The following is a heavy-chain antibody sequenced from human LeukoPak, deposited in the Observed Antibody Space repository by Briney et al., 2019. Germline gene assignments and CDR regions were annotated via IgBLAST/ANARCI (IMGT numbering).Heavy chain of an antibody. CDR3: ARHDDRNDVYYFDY. CDR1: GGSISSYY. Sequence: SETLSLTCTVSGGSISSYYWSWIRQPPGKGLEWIGYIYYSGSTNYNPSLKSRVTISVDTSKNQFSLKLSSVTATDTAVYYCARHDDRNDVYYFDYWGQGTLVTVSS. V-gene: IGHV4-59*08. CDR2: IYYSGST. D-gene: IGHD1-1*01. J-gene: IGHJ4*02.